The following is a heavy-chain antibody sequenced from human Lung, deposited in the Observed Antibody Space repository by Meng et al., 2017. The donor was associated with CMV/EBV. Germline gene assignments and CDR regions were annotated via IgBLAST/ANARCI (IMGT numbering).Heavy chain of an antibody. CDR3: EKDLVPAADDYHYGMEV. J-gene: IGHJ6*02. D-gene: IGHD2-2*01. V-gene: IGHV3-30*02. Sequence: SCAASGFTFSNFGMHWVRQAPGKGLEWVAFIRYGGDYRDYVDSVKGRLTISRDISKNTLYLQMNSLGTDDTAVYYCEKDLVPAADDYHYGMEVWRQGXTVTVSS. CDR1: GFTFSNFG. CDR2: IRYGGDYR.